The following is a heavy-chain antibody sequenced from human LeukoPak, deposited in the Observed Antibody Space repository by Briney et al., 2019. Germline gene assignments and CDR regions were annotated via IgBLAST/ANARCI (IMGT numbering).Heavy chain of an antibody. D-gene: IGHD4-17*01. J-gene: IGHJ4*02. CDR3: ARDRRPDYGDYVAPDY. Sequence: ASVKVSCKASGYTFTSYGISWVRQAPGQGLEWMGWISAYNGNTNYAQKLQGRVTMTTDTSTSTAYMELRSLRSDDTAVYYCARDRRPDYGDYVAPDYCGQGTLVTVSS. V-gene: IGHV1-18*01. CDR2: ISAYNGNT. CDR1: GYTFTSYG.